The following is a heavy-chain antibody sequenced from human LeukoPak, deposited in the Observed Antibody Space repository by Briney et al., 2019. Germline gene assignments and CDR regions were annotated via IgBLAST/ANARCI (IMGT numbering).Heavy chain of an antibody. D-gene: IGHD6-13*01. CDR1: GFTISCYW. CDR3: AKDSSSWYANWFDP. J-gene: IGHJ5*02. Sequence: GGSLRLSCAASGFTISCYWMNWVRQAPGKGLEWVANVDPDGSGKYYIYSVKGRFTISRDNAKNSLYLQMNSLRAEDTALYYCAKDSSSWYANWFDPWGQGTLVTVSS. CDR2: VDPDGSGK. V-gene: IGHV3-7*03.